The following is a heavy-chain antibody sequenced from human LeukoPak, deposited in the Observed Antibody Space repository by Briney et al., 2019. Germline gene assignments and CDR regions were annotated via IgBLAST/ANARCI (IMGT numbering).Heavy chain of an antibody. CDR3: TRDRIVVVPAAIGYFDY. V-gene: IGHV3-49*04. CDR1: GFTFGDYA. J-gene: IGHJ4*02. CDR2: IRSKAYGGTT. D-gene: IGHD2-2*02. Sequence: PGGSLRLSCTASGFTFGDYAMSWVRQAPGKGLEWVGFIRSKAYGGTTEYAASVKGRFTISRDDSKSIAHLQMNSLKTEDTAVYYCTRDRIVVVPAAIGYFDYWGQGTLVTVSS.